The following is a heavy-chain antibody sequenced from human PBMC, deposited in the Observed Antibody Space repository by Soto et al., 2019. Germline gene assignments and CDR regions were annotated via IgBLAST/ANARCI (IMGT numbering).Heavy chain of an antibody. V-gene: IGHV1-8*01. CDR1: GYTFTSYD. J-gene: IGHJ6*02. CDR2: MNPNSGNT. D-gene: IGHD3-16*01. CDR3: AKELGASYYYYGMDV. Sequence: GASVKVSCKASGYTFTSYDINWVRQATGQGLEWMGWMNPNSGNTGYAQKFQGRVTMTRNTSISTAYMELSSLRTEDTALYYCAKELGASYYYYGMDVWGQGTTVTVS.